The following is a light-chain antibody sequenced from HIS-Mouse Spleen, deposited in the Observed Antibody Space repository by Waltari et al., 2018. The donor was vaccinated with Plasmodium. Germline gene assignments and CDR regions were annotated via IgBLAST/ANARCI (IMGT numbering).Light chain of an antibody. CDR2: AAS. J-gene: IGKJ2*01. V-gene: IGKV1-6*01. Sequence: AIQMTQSPSSLSASAGDRFTITCRASPGIRNDLGWYQQKPGKAPKLLIYAASSLQSGVPSRFSGSGAGTDFTLTISSLQPEDFATYYCLQDYNYPYTIGQGTKLEIK. CDR1: PGIRND. CDR3: LQDYNYPYT.